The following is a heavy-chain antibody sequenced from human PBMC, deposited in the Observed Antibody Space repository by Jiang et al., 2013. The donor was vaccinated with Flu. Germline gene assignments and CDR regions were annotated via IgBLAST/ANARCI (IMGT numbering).Heavy chain of an antibody. CDR2: ISGSGASI. CDR3: ATRRYFDGNGAFDI. Sequence: VQLLESGGGLVQPGGSLGLSCAASGFTFSSYAMSWVRQAPGKGLEWVSAISGSGASIYYADSVKGRFTISRDNSRNTLYLQMNSLRADDTAVYYCATRRYFDGNGAFDIWGQGTMVTVSS. J-gene: IGHJ3*02. V-gene: IGHV3-23*01. CDR1: GFTFSSYA. D-gene: IGHD3-9*01.